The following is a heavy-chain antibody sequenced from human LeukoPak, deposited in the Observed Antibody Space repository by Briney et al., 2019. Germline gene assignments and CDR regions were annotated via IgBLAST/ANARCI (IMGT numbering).Heavy chain of an antibody. CDR2: IIPIFGTA. Sequence: GASVKVSCKASGGTFSSYAISWVRQAPGQGLEWMGGIIPIFGTANYAQKFQGRVTITTDESTSTAYMELSSLRSEDTAVYYCARGGGVVPAATINDWFDPWGQGTLVTVSS. CDR3: ARGGGVVPAATINDWFDP. V-gene: IGHV1-69*05. J-gene: IGHJ5*02. CDR1: GGTFSSYA. D-gene: IGHD2-2*01.